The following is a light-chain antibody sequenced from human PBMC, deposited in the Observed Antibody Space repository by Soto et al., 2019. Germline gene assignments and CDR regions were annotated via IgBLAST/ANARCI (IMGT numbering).Light chain of an antibody. CDR3: QQYGNWPLT. CDR1: QTVYSN. CDR2: AAS. Sequence: EKVMTQSPDILPVSPGERATLSCRASQTVYSNLAWYQQRPGQAPRLLIFAASTRATGVPDRFSGSGSGREFTLTISSLQPEDVGFYYCQQYGNWPLTFGGGNNVEI. V-gene: IGKV3-15*01. J-gene: IGKJ4*01.